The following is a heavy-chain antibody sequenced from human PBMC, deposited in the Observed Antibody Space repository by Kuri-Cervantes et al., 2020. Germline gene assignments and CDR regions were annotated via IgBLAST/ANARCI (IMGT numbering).Heavy chain of an antibody. J-gene: IGHJ3*02. CDR2: ISSSSSYI. CDR3: ARQWLVREGDACDI. CDR1: GFTFSSYS. D-gene: IGHD6-19*01. Sequence: GGSLRLSCAASGFTFSSYSMNWVRQAPGKGLEWVSSISSSSSYIYYADSVKGRFTISRDNAKNSLYLQMNSLRAEDTAVYYCARQWLVREGDACDIWGQGTMVTVSS. V-gene: IGHV3-21*01.